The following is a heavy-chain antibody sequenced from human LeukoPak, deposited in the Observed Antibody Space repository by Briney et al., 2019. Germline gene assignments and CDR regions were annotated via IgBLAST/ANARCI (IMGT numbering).Heavy chain of an antibody. J-gene: IGHJ6*02. D-gene: IGHD3-9*01. CDR2: IWYDGSNK. V-gene: IGHV3-33*01. CDR1: GFTFSSYG. Sequence: GGSLRLSCAASGFTFSSYGMHWVRQAPGEGLEWVALIWYDGSNKYYADSVKGRFTISRDNSKNTLFLQMNSLRAEDTAVYFCARTVDRPNYYYYGMDVWGQGTTVTVSS. CDR3: ARTVDRPNYYYYGMDV.